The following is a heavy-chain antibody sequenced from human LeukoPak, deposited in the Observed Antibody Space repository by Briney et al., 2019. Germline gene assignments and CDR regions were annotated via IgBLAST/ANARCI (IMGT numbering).Heavy chain of an antibody. CDR2: INHSGST. CDR3: ARGGGLRYFDWLPPDWFDP. V-gene: IGHV4-34*01. J-gene: IGHJ5*02. CDR1: GGSFSGYN. D-gene: IGHD3-9*01. Sequence: SETLSLTCAVYGGSFSGYNWSWIRQPPGKGLEWIGEINHSGSTNYNPSLKSRVTISVDTSKNQFSLKLSSVTAADTAVYYCARGGGLRYFDWLPPDWFDPWGQGTLVTVSS.